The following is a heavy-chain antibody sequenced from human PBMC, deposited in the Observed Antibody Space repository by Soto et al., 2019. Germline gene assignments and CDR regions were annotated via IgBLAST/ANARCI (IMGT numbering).Heavy chain of an antibody. CDR3: ARPRVVIRDPHAFDI. J-gene: IGHJ3*02. V-gene: IGHV1-69*13. D-gene: IGHD3-3*01. CDR2: IIPIFGTA. Sequence: GASVKVSCKASGGTFSSYAISWVRQAPGQGLEWMGGIIPIFGTANYAQKFQGRVTITADESTSTAYMELSSLRSEDTAVYYCARPRVVIRDPHAFDIWGQGTMVTVSS. CDR1: GGTFSSYA.